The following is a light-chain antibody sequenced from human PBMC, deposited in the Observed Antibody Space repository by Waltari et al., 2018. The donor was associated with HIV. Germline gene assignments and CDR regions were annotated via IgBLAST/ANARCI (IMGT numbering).Light chain of an antibody. CDR1: TSNLVGYTF. CDR2: DVS. CDR3: SSYTTGTTYV. V-gene: IGLV2-14*03. Sequence: LTHPPSFSGPPGRPITFPSPAPTSNLVGYTFFPWYQQHPGRAPKLVIYDVSKRPSGVSNRFSGSKSGNTASLTISGLRAEDEADYFCSSYTTGTTYVFGAGTTVTVL. J-gene: IGLJ1*01.